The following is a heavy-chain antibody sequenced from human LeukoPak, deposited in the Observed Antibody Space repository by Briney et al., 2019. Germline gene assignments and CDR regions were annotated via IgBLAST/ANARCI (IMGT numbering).Heavy chain of an antibody. J-gene: IGHJ3*02. CDR3: ARDRVDDFWSGYGSHDAFDI. V-gene: IGHV3-21*01. CDR1: GCTFSSYS. Sequence: GGSLRLSCAASGCTFSSYSMNWVRQAPGKGLEWDSSISSSSSYIYYAYSVKRRFTISRDNAKNSLYLQMNSLRAEDTAVYYCARDRVDDFWSGYGSHDAFDIWGQGTMVTVSS. CDR2: ISSSSSYI. D-gene: IGHD3-3*01.